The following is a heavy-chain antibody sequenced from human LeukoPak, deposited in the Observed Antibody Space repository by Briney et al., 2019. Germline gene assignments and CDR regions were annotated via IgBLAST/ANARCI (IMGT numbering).Heavy chain of an antibody. J-gene: IGHJ6*04. V-gene: IGHV3-21*01. CDR3: AELGITMIGGV. CDR2: ISSSSNYK. D-gene: IGHD3-10*02. CDR1: GFTFSGCS. Sequence: GGSLTLSCAASGFTFSGCSMNWVRQAQGKGLEWVSSISSSSNYKNYADSVKGRFTISRDNAKNSLYLQMNSLRAEDTAVYYCAELGITMIGGVWGKGTTVTISS.